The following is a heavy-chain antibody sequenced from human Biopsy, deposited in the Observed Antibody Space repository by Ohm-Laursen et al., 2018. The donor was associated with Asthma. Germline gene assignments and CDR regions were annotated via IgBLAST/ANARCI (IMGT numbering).Heavy chain of an antibody. CDR3: ARAYGGIFFSGSFDI. V-gene: IGHV3-53*01. CDR2: IYSGGGT. J-gene: IGHJ3*02. Sequence: SLRLSCAASGFTVSTNGMSWVRQPPGKGLEWVSVIYSGGGTYDADSVQGRVTISRDNSKNTLSLLMNSLRAEDTAVYYCARAYGGIFFSGSFDIWGQGTMVTVSS. CDR1: GFTVSTNG. D-gene: IGHD4-23*01.